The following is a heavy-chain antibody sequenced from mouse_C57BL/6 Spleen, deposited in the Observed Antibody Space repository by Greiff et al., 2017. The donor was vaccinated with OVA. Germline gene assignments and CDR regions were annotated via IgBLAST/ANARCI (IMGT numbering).Heavy chain of an antibody. CDR2: ISSGGDYI. V-gene: IGHV5-9-1*02. CDR1: GFTFSSYA. Sequence: DVMLVESGEGLVKPGGSLKLSCAASGFTFSSYAMSWVRQTPEKRLEWVAYISSGGDYIYYADTVKGRFTISRDNARNTLYLQMSSLKSEDTAMYYCTRDRYYDYDGGYFDVWGTGTTVTVSS. CDR3: TRDRYYDYDGGYFDV. J-gene: IGHJ1*03. D-gene: IGHD2-4*01.